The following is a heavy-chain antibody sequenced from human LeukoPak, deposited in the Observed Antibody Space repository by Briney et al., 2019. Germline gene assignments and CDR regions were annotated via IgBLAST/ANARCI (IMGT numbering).Heavy chain of an antibody. J-gene: IGHJ5*01. D-gene: IGHD2-21*02. CDR2: TSANGDAT. CDR3: VKDCSRDWNGHWFDS. Sequence: QAGGSLRLSCSASGFTFNNYVMHWVRQAPGKGLEYVSATSANGDATYYTDSVKGRFTISRDNSKNTLPLQMSSLRVEDTAIYFCVKDCSRDWNGHWFDSWGQGTLVTVSS. V-gene: IGHV3-64D*09. CDR1: GFTFNNYV.